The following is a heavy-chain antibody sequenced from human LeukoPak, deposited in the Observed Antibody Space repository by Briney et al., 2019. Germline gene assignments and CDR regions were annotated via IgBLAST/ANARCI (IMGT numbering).Heavy chain of an antibody. CDR1: GFTFSTYR. CDR3: AKDDTSGWYDY. V-gene: IGHV3-7*01. Sequence: GGSLRLSCAASGFTFSTYRMSWVRQAPGKGLEWVANINQDGSEKYYVDSVKGRFTISRDNAKNSVYLHMNSLRAEDTALYYCAKDDTSGWYDYWGQGTLVTVSS. D-gene: IGHD6-19*01. J-gene: IGHJ4*02. CDR2: INQDGSEK.